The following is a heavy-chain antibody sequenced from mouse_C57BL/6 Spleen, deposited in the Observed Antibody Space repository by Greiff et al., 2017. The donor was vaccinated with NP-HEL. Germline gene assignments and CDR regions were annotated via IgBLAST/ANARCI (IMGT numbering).Heavy chain of an antibody. CDR1: GYAFSSSW. CDR3: ARFEGYYFDY. V-gene: IGHV1-82*01. Sequence: QVQLQQSGPELVKPGASVKISCKASGYAFSSSWMNWVKQRPGKGLEWIGRIYPGDGDTNYNGKFKGKATLTADKSSSTAYMQLSSLTSEDSAVYFCARFEGYYFDYWGQGTTLTVSS. J-gene: IGHJ2*01. CDR2: IYPGDGDT.